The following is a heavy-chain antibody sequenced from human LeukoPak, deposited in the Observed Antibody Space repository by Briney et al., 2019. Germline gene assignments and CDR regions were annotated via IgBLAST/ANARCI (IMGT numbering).Heavy chain of an antibody. V-gene: IGHV2-5*02. Sequence: SGPTPVNPTQTLTLTCTFSGFSLSTSGVAVGWIRQPPGKALEWLALIYWDDDERYSPSLKSRLTITKDTSKNQVVLTMTNMDPVDTATYYCAHSVRYYDRRLFDYWGQGTLVTVSS. CDR2: IYWDDDE. J-gene: IGHJ4*02. CDR1: GFSLSTSGVA. CDR3: AHSVRYYDRRLFDY. D-gene: IGHD3-22*01.